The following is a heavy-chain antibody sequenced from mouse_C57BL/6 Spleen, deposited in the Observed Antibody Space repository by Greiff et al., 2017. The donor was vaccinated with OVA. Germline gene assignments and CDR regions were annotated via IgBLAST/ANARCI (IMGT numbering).Heavy chain of an antibody. CDR3: ARGIYYDYDRYFDV. D-gene: IGHD2-4*01. CDR1: GYTFTTYP. J-gene: IGHJ1*03. V-gene: IGHV1-47*01. Sequence: VKLQESGAELVKPGASVKMSCKASGYTFTTYPIEWMKQNHGKSLEWIGNFHPYNDDTKYNEKFKGKATLTVEKSSSTVYLELSRLTSDDSAVYYCARGIYYDYDRYFDVWGTGTTVTVSS. CDR2: FHPYNDDT.